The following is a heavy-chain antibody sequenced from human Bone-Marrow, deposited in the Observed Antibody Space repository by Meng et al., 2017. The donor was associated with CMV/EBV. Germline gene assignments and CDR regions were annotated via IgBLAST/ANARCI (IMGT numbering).Heavy chain of an antibody. CDR1: GFSLSTSGVG. V-gene: IGHV2-5*01. CDR2: IYWNDDK. CDR3: AHRRLRAPTWEYYFDY. Sequence: SGPTLAKPTQPRTPTCTFSGFSLSTSGVGVGWIRQPPAKALEWFALIYWNDDKNYSPALKSRLTITKDTAKDQVVLTLTNMDPVDTATYDCAHRRLRAPTWEYYFDYWGQGTLVTVSS. D-gene: IGHD7-27*01. J-gene: IGHJ4*02.